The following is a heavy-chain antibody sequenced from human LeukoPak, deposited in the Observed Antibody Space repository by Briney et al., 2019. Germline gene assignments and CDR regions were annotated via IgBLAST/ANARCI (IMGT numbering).Heavy chain of an antibody. V-gene: IGHV3-53*01. J-gene: IGHJ5*02. D-gene: IGHD4-17*01. Sequence: PGGSLRLSCAASGFTVSSNYMSWVRQAPGKGLEWVSVIYSGGSTYYADSVKGRFTISRDNAKNSLYLQMNSLRAEDTAVYYCARFGNDYGQNWFDPWGQGTLVTVSS. CDR3: ARFGNDYGQNWFDP. CDR1: GFTVSSNY. CDR2: IYSGGST.